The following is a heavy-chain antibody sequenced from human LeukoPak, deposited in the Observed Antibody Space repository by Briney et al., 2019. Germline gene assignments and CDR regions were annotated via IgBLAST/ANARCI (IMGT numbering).Heavy chain of an antibody. Sequence: SETLSLTCTVSGGSISSSSYYWGWIRQPPGKGLEWIGSIYYSGSTYYNPSLKSRVTISVDTSKNQFSLKLSSVTAADTAVYYCARDYYYYGSGDYFDYWGQGTLVTVSS. J-gene: IGHJ4*02. D-gene: IGHD3-10*01. CDR2: IYYSGST. V-gene: IGHV4-39*07. CDR1: GGSISSSSYY. CDR3: ARDYYYYGSGDYFDY.